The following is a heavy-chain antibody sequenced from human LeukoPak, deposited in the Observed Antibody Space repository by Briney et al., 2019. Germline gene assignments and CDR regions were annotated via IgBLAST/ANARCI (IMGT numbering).Heavy chain of an antibody. CDR1: GVSISSSSYD. CDR3: ARGIYYFDY. CDR2: IYYSGST. Sequence: PSETLSLTCTVSGVSISSSSYDWGWLRQPPGKGLEWIGSIYYSGSTYYNPSIKSLITISVDTSKNQSSLKLSSVTAADTAVYYCARGIYYFDYWGQGTLVTVSS. V-gene: IGHV4-39*01. J-gene: IGHJ4*02. D-gene: IGHD2/OR15-2a*01.